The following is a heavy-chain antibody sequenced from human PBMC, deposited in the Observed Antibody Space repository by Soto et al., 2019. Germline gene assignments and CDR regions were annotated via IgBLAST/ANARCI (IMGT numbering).Heavy chain of an antibody. V-gene: IGHV1-8*01. CDR3: AKVARKGSAIDFDY. CDR2: VNPNNGDT. Sequence: QVQLVQSGAELKKPGASVKVSCKASGYTFSNYDMNWVRQATGQGPEWIGWVNPNNGDTGYAQKFQGRVTLTTDISTTTAYLELTRLRSEDTAIYYCAKVARKGSAIDFDYWGQGTLIPVSS. D-gene: IGHD3-10*01. J-gene: IGHJ4*02. CDR1: GYTFSNYD.